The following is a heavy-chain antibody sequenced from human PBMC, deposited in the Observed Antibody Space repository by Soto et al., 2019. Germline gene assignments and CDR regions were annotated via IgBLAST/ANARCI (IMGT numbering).Heavy chain of an antibody. CDR2: ISGSGGST. J-gene: IGHJ1*01. Sequence: GGSLRLSCAASGFTFSSYAMSWVRQAPGKGLEWVSAISGSGGSTYYAGSVKGRFTISRDNSKNTLYLQMNSLRAEDTAVYYCAKDDLDWLFQHWGQGTLVTVSS. CDR3: AKDDLDWLFQH. CDR1: GFTFSSYA. D-gene: IGHD2-21*01. V-gene: IGHV3-23*01.